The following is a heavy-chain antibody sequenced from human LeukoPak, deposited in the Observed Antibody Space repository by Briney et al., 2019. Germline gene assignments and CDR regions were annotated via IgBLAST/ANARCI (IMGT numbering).Heavy chain of an antibody. CDR1: GGSISSGDYY. CDR2: IYYSGST. CDR3: ARAPQYCSSTSCLLDAFDI. V-gene: IGHV4-30-4*08. Sequence: SETLSLTCTVSGGSISSGDYYWSWIRQPPGKGLEWNGYIYYSGSTYYNPSLKSRVTISVDTSKNQFSLKLSSVTAADTAVYYCARAPQYCSSTSCLLDAFDIWGQGTMVTVSS. J-gene: IGHJ3*02. D-gene: IGHD2-2*01.